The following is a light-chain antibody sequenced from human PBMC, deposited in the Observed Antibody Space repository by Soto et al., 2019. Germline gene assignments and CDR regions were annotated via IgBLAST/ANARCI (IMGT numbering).Light chain of an antibody. Sequence: DIVMTQSPDSLAVSLGERATINCKSSQSVLYSSNNKNYLALYQQKPGQPPKLLIYWASTRESGVPDRFSGSGSGTDFTLTISSLQAEDGAVYYCQQYYSTPFTFGPGTKVDIK. CDR2: WAS. CDR1: QSVLYSSNNKNY. CDR3: QQYYSTPFT. V-gene: IGKV4-1*01. J-gene: IGKJ3*01.